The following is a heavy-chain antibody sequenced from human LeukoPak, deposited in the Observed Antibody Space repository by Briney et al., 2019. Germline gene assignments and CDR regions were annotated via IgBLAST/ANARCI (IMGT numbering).Heavy chain of an antibody. CDR3: AMGSDKGIALAGNWFDP. CDR1: GYTLTELS. Sequence: ASVKVSCKVSGYTLTELSMHWVRQAPGKGLEWMGGFDPEDGETIYAQKFQGRVTMTEDTSTDTAYMELSSLRSEDTAVYYCAMGSDKGIALAGNWFDPWGQGTLVTVSS. CDR2: FDPEDGET. J-gene: IGHJ5*02. V-gene: IGHV1-24*01. D-gene: IGHD6-19*01.